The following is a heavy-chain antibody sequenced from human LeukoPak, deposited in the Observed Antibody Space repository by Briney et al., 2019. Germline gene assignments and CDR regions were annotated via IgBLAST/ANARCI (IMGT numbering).Heavy chain of an antibody. J-gene: IGHJ3*02. V-gene: IGHV3-21*06. D-gene: IGHD3-16*01. CDR3: ARDRPYDYVWGSDGLDI. CDR1: GVTLSNYN. CDR2: ISSSSYYI. Sequence: GGSLRLSCVVSGVTLSNYNMNWVRPAPGKGLEWVSYISSSSYYIYYADSAKGRFTISRDNAKSSLYLQMSGLRAEDTAVYYCARDRPYDYVWGSDGLDIWGHGTMVTVSS.